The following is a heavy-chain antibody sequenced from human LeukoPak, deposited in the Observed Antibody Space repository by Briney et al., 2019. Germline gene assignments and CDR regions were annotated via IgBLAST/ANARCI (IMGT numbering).Heavy chain of an antibody. CDR1: GFTFSSNW. D-gene: IGHD3-9*01. Sequence: GGSLRLSCAASGFTFSSNWMSWVRQAPGKGLEWVANIKQDGSEKYDVDSVKGRFTISRDNAKNSLYLQMNSLRAEDTAVYYCARTQYYDILTGYSPFFDYWGQGTLVTVSS. CDR3: ARTQYYDILTGYSPFFDY. J-gene: IGHJ4*02. CDR2: IKQDGSEK. V-gene: IGHV3-7*03.